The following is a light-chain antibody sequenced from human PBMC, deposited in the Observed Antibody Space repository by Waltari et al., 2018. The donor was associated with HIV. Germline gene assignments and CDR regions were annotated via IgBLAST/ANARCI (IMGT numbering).Light chain of an antibody. CDR1: SSYVDTF. Sequence: QSALTQPHSVSGSPGQSLTISCTGTSSYVDTFVSWYQQHPGKAPKVIIYDVNNRPAGVPDRFSGSKSGNTAFLTISGLQAEDEADYHCCSHAGNFIFAFGSGTKVTVL. V-gene: IGLV2-11*01. CDR2: DVN. J-gene: IGLJ1*01. CDR3: CSHAGNFIFA.